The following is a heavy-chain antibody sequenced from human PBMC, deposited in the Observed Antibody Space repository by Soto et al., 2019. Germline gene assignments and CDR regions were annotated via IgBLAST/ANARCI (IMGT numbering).Heavy chain of an antibody. CDR2: ISFDGSKK. Sequence: QVQLVESGGGVVQPGRSLRLSCAASTFTFSNFGMNWVRQAPGKGLEWVAVISFDGSKKYYAASVKGRFTISRDNSKNTLYLEMNSLRPEDTAFYYCANDYGDSAGYLDYWGRGTLVTVSS. J-gene: IGHJ4*02. CDR1: TFTFSNFG. V-gene: IGHV3-30*18. CDR3: ANDYGDSAGYLDY. D-gene: IGHD4-17*01.